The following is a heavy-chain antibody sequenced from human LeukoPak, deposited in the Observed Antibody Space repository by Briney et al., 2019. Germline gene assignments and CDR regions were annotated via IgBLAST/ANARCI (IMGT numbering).Heavy chain of an antibody. CDR3: ASFSTLPGDGYNSY. V-gene: IGHV1-2*02. CDR1: GYTFTTYG. CDR2: INPNSGGT. Sequence: ASVKVSCKASGYTFTTYGLSWVRQAPGQGLEWMGWINPNSGGTNYAQKFQGRVTMTRDTSISTAYMELSRLRSDDTAAYYCASFSTLPGDGYNSYWGQGTLVTVSS. J-gene: IGHJ4*02. D-gene: IGHD5-24*01.